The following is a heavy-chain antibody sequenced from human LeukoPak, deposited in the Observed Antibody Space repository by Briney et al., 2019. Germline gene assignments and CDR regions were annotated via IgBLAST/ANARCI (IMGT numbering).Heavy chain of an antibody. CDR3: ASLYCSSTCCYLFH. D-gene: IGHD2-2*01. V-gene: IGHV4-59*08. Sequence: SETLSLTCTVSGGSISSYYWSWIRQTPGKGLEWIGYIYYSGSTNYNPSLKSRVNISVDTSKNQFSLKLSSVTAADTALYYCASLYCSSTCCYLFHWGQGTLVTVSS. CDR2: IYYSGST. CDR1: GGSISSYY. J-gene: IGHJ4*02.